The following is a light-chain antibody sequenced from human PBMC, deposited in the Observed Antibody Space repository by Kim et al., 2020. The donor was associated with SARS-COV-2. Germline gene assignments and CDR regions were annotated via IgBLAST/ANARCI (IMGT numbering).Light chain of an antibody. CDR3: QHYNNWPPWT. J-gene: IGKJ1*01. CDR2: GAS. Sequence: EIVMTQSPATLSVSPGERAALSCRASQTVSRNLAWYQQKPGQAPRLLIYGASTRATGIPARFSGSGSETEFTLTISSLQSEDFVVYYCQHYNNWPPWTFGQGTKVDIK. CDR1: QTVSRN. V-gene: IGKV3-15*01.